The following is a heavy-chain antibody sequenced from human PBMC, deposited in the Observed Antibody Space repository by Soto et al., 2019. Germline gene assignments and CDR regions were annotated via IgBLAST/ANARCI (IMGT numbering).Heavy chain of an antibody. J-gene: IGHJ5*02. D-gene: IGHD2-2*01. CDR3: ARVVPGAEAWFGP. CDR1: GYTFSNYG. V-gene: IGHV1-18*01. Sequence: QVQLVQSGGEGKRPGASVKVSCKTSGYTFSNYGITWVRQAPGQPLEWLGRISPYSDGTNYAQKFQGRVAMTTDTSTTTAYMELRSLRSDDTAVYYCARVVPGAEAWFGPWGQGTLVTVSS. CDR2: ISPYSDGT.